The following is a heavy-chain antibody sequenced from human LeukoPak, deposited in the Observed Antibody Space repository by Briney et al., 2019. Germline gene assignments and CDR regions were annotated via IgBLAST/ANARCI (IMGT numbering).Heavy chain of an antibody. Sequence: ASVKVSCKASGYTFTGYYMHWVRQAPGQGLERMGWINPNSGGTNYAQKFQGWVTMTRDTSISTAYMELSRLRSDDTAVFYCARGPGYYYDSSGYYRGYAFDIWGQGTMVTVSS. CDR1: GYTFTGYY. CDR2: INPNSGGT. V-gene: IGHV1-2*04. D-gene: IGHD3-22*01. J-gene: IGHJ3*02. CDR3: ARGPGYYYDSSGYYRGYAFDI.